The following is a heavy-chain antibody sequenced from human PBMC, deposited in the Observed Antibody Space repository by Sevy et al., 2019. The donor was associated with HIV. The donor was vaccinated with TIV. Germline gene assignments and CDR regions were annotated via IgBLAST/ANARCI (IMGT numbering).Heavy chain of an antibody. CDR1: GFTVSSNY. CDR3: AREDVVLGEGNYYGMDV. J-gene: IGHJ6*02. D-gene: IGHD3-16*01. Sequence: GGSLRLSCAVSGFTVSSNYMSWVRQAPGRGLECVSVIYSVGRTYYADSVRGRFTISRDNSKNTQYLQMNSLRAEDTAVYYCAREDVVLGEGNYYGMDVWGQGTTVTVSS. CDR2: IYSVGRT. V-gene: IGHV3-53*01.